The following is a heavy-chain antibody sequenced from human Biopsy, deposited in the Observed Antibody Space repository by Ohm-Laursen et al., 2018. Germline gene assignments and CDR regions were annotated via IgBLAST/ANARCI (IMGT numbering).Heavy chain of an antibody. Sequence: SLRLSCAAAGFKFDDYAMHWVRQTPGKGLEWVSGMSRNNGFIGYADSVRGRFTISRDNGQNSLYLQMNNLITKGTAVYYCARDISPSTFPENTLDIWGQGTMVTVSS. D-gene: IGHD2/OR15-2a*01. CDR2: MSRNNGFI. V-gene: IGHV3-9*01. CDR1: GFKFDDYA. J-gene: IGHJ3*02. CDR3: ARDISPSTFPENTLDI.